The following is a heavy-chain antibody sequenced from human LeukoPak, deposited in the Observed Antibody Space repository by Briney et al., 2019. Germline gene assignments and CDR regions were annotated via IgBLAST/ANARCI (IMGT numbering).Heavy chain of an antibody. V-gene: IGHV3-33*01. CDR3: ARDLYSSGYSDY. CDR2: IWYDGSNK. J-gene: IGHJ4*02. D-gene: IGHD6-19*01. Sequence: GESLRLSCAASGFTFSSYGMHWVRQAPGKGLEWVAVIWYDGSNKYYADSVKGRFTISRDNSKNTLYLQMNSLRAEDTAVYYCARDLYSSGYSDYWGQGTLVTVSS. CDR1: GFTFSSYG.